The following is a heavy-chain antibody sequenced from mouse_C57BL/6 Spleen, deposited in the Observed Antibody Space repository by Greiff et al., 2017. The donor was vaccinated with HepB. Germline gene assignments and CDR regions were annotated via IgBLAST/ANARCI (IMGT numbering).Heavy chain of an antibody. CDR1: GYAFSSSW. CDR3: ARRLNYYGSSLDY. V-gene: IGHV1-82*01. J-gene: IGHJ2*01. D-gene: IGHD1-1*01. Sequence: VQLVESGPELVKPGASVKISCKASGYAFSSSWMNWVKQRPGKGLEWIGRIYPGDGDTNYNGKFKGKATLTADKSSSTAYMQLSSLTSEDSAVYFCARRLNYYGSSLDYWGQGTTLTVSS. CDR2: IYPGDGDT.